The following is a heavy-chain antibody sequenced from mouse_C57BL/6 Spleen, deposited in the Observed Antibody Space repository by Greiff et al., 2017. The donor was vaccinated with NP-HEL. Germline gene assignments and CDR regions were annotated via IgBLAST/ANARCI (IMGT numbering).Heavy chain of an antibody. V-gene: IGHV2-5*01. CDR3: AKKRDYSNLGYYAMDY. J-gene: IGHJ4*01. CDR2: IWRGGST. CDR1: GFSLTSYG. Sequence: VKLVESGPGLVQPSQSLSITCTVSGFSLTSYGVHWVRQSPGKGLEWLGVIWRGGSTDYNAAFMSRLSITKDNSKSQVFFKMNSLQADDTAIYYCAKKRDYSNLGYYAMDYWGQGTSVTVSS. D-gene: IGHD2-5*01.